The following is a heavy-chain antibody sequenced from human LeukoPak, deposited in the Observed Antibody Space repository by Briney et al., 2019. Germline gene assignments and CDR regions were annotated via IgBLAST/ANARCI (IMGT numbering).Heavy chain of an antibody. J-gene: IGHJ4*02. CDR1: GFTFSGFA. Sequence: PGGSLRLSCAASGFTFSGFAMSWVRQAPGKGLEWVSSFSGSGGNTYYADSVKGRFTISRDNSKNTLYVQMDSLRPEDTAVYYCAKDAYLIAVAGNYFEYWGQGTLVTVSS. CDR3: AKDAYLIAVAGNYFEY. CDR2: FSGSGGNT. D-gene: IGHD6-19*01. V-gene: IGHV3-23*01.